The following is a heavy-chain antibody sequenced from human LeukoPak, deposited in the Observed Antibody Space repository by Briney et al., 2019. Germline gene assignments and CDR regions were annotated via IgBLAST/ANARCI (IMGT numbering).Heavy chain of an antibody. CDR1: GFTFSSYA. CDR2: ISGSGGST. J-gene: IGHJ6*02. V-gene: IGHV3-23*01. D-gene: IGHD2-15*01. CDR3: ARSGCSGGSCYYYYGMDV. Sequence: GGSLRLSCAASGFTFSSYAMSWVRQAPGKGLEWVSAISGSGGSTYYADSVKGRFTISRDNSKNTLYLQMNSLRAEDTAVYYCARSGCSGGSCYYYYGMDVWGQGTTVTVSS.